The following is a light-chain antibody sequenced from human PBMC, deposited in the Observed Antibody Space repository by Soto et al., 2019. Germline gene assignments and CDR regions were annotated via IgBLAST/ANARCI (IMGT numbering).Light chain of an antibody. Sequence: DIQMTQSPSSVSASVGARVTITCRATQGISSWLALYQQKPGKAPKLLIYAASSLQSGVPSRFSGSGSGTDFTLNINNLQPAEFATYYCQQANIFPRTFGPGTKVDIK. CDR2: AAS. CDR3: QQANIFPRT. J-gene: IGKJ3*01. V-gene: IGKV1-12*01. CDR1: QGISSW.